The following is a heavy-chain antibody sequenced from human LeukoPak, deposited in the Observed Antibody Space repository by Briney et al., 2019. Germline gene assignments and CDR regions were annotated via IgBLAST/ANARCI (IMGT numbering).Heavy chain of an antibody. CDR3: ARIGYSSSSFDF. Sequence: QPGGSLRLSCAASGFTFSSYEMNWVRQVPGKGLEWISYISSSGSTIYYADSVKGRFTISRDNAKESLYLQMNSLRAEDTAVYYCARIGYSSSSFDFWGQGTLVTVSS. V-gene: IGHV3-48*03. CDR1: GFTFSSYE. J-gene: IGHJ4*02. CDR2: ISSSGSTI. D-gene: IGHD6-6*01.